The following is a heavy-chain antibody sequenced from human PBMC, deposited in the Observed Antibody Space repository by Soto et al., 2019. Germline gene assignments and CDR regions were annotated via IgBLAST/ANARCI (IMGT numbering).Heavy chain of an antibody. V-gene: IGHV3-15*01. J-gene: IGHJ4*02. CDR1: GLPFSKAW. CDR3: STDEEDNGNDGDFAY. Sequence: EVHLVESGGGLVKPGGSLRLSCAASGLPFSKAWMSWVRQAPGKGLEWLGRTKNKGTTDYAAPVKDRFTIIRDGSQNMVYLQMDSMTGEDTAVYYCSTDEEDNGNDGDFAYWGRGSLVTVSS. CDR2: TKNKGTT. D-gene: IGHD1-1*01.